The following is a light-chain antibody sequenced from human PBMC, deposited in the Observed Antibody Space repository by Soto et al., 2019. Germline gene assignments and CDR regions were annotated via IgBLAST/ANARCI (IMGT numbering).Light chain of an antibody. J-gene: IGKJ1*01. CDR1: QSISSW. Sequence: DFPMSPSPSPLSASLGHRVTITCRASQSISSWLAWYQQKPGKAPKLLIYDASSLESGVPSRFSGSGSGTEFTLTISSLQPDDFATYYCQQYNSYSTFGQGTKV. CDR2: DAS. CDR3: QQYNSYST. V-gene: IGKV1-5*01.